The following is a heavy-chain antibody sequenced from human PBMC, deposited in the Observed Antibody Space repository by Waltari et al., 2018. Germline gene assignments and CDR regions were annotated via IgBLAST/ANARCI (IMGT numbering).Heavy chain of an antibody. V-gene: IGHV4-39*01. CDR3: ARASRFSGYTYGPFDY. D-gene: IGHD5-18*01. CDR1: GDSISSSGYY. Sequence: QLQLQESGPGLVKPSETLSLTCTVSGDSISSSGYYWGWIRQPPGKGLEWIGSISYSGSTYDTPSLKSRLTISVDTSKKQFSLKRSSVTAADTAVYYCARASRFSGYTYGPFDYWGQGTLVTVSS. J-gene: IGHJ4*02. CDR2: ISYSGST.